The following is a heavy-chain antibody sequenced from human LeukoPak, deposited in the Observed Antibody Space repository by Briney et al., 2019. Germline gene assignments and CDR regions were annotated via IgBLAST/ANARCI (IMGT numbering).Heavy chain of an antibody. V-gene: IGHV1-24*01. CDR2: FDPEDGET. J-gene: IGHJ4*02. CDR1: GYTFTGYY. Sequence: ASVKVSCKASGYTFTGYYMHWVRQAPGKGLEWMGGFDPEDGETIYAQKFQGRVTMTEDTSTDTAYMELSSLRSEDTAVYYCATGDPTIPSWGSYRYTRVDFDYWGQGTLVTVSS. D-gene: IGHD3-16*02. CDR3: ATGDPTIPSWGSYRYTRVDFDY.